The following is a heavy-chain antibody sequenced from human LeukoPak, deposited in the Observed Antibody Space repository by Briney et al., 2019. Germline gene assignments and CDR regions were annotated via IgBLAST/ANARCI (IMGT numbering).Heavy chain of an antibody. CDR2: ITSSSNTV. D-gene: IGHD6-19*01. Sequence: PGGSLRLSCAASGFTFSNYNTFWARQAPGKGLEWVSYITSSSNTVHYADSVKGRFALSRDNAKSSLYLQMNSLRAEDTAIYYCARLLSGWYLADYWGQGTLVTVSS. V-gene: IGHV3-48*01. J-gene: IGHJ4*02. CDR1: GFTFSNYN. CDR3: ARLLSGWYLADY.